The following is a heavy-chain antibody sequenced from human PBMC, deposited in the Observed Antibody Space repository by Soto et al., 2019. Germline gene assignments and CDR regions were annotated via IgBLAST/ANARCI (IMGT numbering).Heavy chain of an antibody. D-gene: IGHD1-26*01. V-gene: IGHV3-74*01. CDR2: INTDGTT. Sequence: PGGSLRLSCAASGFXFSSYWMHWVRQSPGKGLVWVSRINTDGTTAYADNVKGRFTVSRDNAKSTLYLQMNSLSAEDTAVYYCVRGIGFYWGQGSLVTVSS. CDR3: VRGIGFY. CDR1: GFXFSSYW. J-gene: IGHJ4*02.